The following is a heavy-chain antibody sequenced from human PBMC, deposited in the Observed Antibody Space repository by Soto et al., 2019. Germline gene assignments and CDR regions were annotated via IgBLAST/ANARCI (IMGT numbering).Heavy chain of an antibody. J-gene: IGHJ6*02. D-gene: IGHD3-10*01. CDR2: IYPGDSDT. Sequence: GESLKISCKGSGYSFTSYWIGWVRQMPGKGLEWMGIIYPGDSDTRYSPSFQGQVTISADKSISTAYLQWSSLKASDTAMYYCARLKKTDGSGSYYYYGMDVWGQGTTVTVSS. CDR1: GYSFTSYW. V-gene: IGHV5-51*01. CDR3: ARLKKTDGSGSYYYYGMDV.